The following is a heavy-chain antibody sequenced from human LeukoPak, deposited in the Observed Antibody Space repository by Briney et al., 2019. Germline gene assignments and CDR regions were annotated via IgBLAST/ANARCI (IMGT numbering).Heavy chain of an antibody. V-gene: IGHV3-7*01. Sequence: GGSPRLSCAASGLTFSNYWMSWVRQGPGKGLEWVANIKQDGSEKYYIDSVKGRFTISRDNAKNSVYLQMNRLRAEDTAVYYCARVRREMKRSLGRTTEYSYYYYMDVWGKGTTVTVSS. J-gene: IGHJ6*03. CDR3: ARVRREMKRSLGRTTEYSYYYYMDV. CDR2: IKQDGSEK. CDR1: GLTFSNYW. D-gene: IGHD1/OR15-1a*01.